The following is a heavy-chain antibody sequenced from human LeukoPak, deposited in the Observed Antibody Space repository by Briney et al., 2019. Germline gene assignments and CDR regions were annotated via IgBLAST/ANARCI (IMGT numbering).Heavy chain of an antibody. J-gene: IGHJ6*03. CDR1: GGSFSNYY. D-gene: IGHD1-7*01. Sequence: SETLSLTCAVYGGSFSNYYWSWIRQPPGKGLEWIGEINDSGRTNYNPSLMSRVTVSVDTSKNQFSLRLTSVTATDTAVYYCARRWNYGRNYYIDVWGNGAAVSVSS. V-gene: IGHV4-34*01. CDR2: INDSGRT. CDR3: ARRWNYGRNYYIDV.